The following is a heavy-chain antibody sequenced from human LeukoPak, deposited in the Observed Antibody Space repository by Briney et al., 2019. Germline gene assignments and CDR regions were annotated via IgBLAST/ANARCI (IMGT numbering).Heavy chain of an antibody. Sequence: PGGSLSLSCAASGFSVSSYYMNWIRQAPGKGLQWVSILHSNGATYYADSVKGRFTISRDNSRSTLYLQMNSLRAEDTAVYFCARVAYYRVTADQITDAFDVWGHGTVVTVS. CDR1: GFSVSSYY. CDR3: ARVAYYRVTADQITDAFDV. D-gene: IGHD2-21*02. V-gene: IGHV3-66*01. CDR2: LHSNGAT. J-gene: IGHJ3*01.